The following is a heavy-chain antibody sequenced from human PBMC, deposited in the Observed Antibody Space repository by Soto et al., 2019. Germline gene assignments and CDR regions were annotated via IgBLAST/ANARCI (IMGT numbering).Heavy chain of an antibody. CDR1: GFTFGSHD. J-gene: IGHJ6*02. CDR3: AKVSPAPPSITIFGVVTRDYYYGMDV. Sequence: GGSLRLSCAASGFTFGSHDMSWVRQAPGKALEWVSSISGSGGSTYYADSVKGRFTISRDNSKNTLYLQMNSLRAEDTAVYYCAKVSPAPPSITIFGVVTRDYYYGMDVWGQGTTVTVSS. D-gene: IGHD3-3*01. V-gene: IGHV3-23*01. CDR2: ISGSGGST.